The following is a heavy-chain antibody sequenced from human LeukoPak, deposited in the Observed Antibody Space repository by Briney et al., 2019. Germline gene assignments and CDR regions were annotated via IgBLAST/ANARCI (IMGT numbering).Heavy chain of an antibody. CDR1: GFTFSSYD. J-gene: IGHJ4*02. CDR3: TKDLRYYYADNHSEMDEHDY. V-gene: IGHV3-23*01. D-gene: IGHD4-23*01. Sequence: GGSLRLSCAASGFTFSSYDMTWVRQAPGRGLEWVSSIRPSGDNTYYGDSVKGRFTISRDNSKNTLSLQMNSLRAEDTALYYCTKDLRYYYADNHSEMDEHDYWGQGTLVTVSS. CDR2: IRPSGDNT.